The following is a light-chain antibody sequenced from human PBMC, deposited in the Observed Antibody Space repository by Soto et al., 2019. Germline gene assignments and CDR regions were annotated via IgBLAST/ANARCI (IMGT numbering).Light chain of an antibody. CDR1: RGLSDTN. J-gene: IGKJ1*01. CDR3: QQYDVSPQT. Sequence: EIVLTQSPATLALSPGEGATLSCRASRGLSDTNLAWYQQKPGQAPSLLLYDSSRRAPGVPHRFSGSGSGTDFTLTISSVEPDDFAVYYCQQYDVSPQTFGRGSRVE. CDR2: DSS. V-gene: IGKV3-20*01.